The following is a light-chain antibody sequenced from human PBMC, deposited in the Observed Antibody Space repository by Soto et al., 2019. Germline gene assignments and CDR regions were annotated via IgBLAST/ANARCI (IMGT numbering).Light chain of an antibody. CDR3: QSYDSSLSGSNV. CDR1: SSNIGAGYD. J-gene: IGLJ1*01. V-gene: IGLV1-40*01. CDR2: GNS. Sequence: QSVLTQPPSVSGAPGQRVTISCTGSSSNIGAGYDVHWYQQLPGTAPKLLIYGNSNRPSGVPHRFSGSKSGTSASLAITGLQAWDEADYYCQSYDSSLSGSNVFGTGTKVTVL.